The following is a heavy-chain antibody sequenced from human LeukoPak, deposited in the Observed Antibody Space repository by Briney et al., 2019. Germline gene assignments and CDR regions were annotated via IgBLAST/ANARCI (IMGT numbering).Heavy chain of an antibody. V-gene: IGHV4-59*01. Sequence: SSETLSLTCTVSGGSISSYYWSWIRQPPGKGLEWIGYIHYSGSTHYNPSLKSRATISVDTSKNQVSLKLRSVTAADTAVYYCARTTEGYAGGPGYSYYYYMDVWGKGTTVTISS. D-gene: IGHD5-12*01. CDR2: IHYSGST. CDR3: ARTTEGYAGGPGYSYYYYMDV. J-gene: IGHJ6*03. CDR1: GGSISSYY.